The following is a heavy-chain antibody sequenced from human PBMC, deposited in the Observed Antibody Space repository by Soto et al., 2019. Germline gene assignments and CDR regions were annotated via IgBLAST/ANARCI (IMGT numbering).Heavy chain of an antibody. CDR3: AEEAAAGMGGYYFDY. Sequence: ASVKVSCKASGYTFTSYGISWVRQAPGQGPEWMGWISAYNGNTNFAQKFQGRVTMTTDTSTSTAYMELRSLRSVDTAVYYCAEEAAAGMGGYYFDYWGQGTLVTVSS. D-gene: IGHD6-13*01. CDR1: GYTFTSYG. CDR2: ISAYNGNT. J-gene: IGHJ4*02. V-gene: IGHV1-18*01.